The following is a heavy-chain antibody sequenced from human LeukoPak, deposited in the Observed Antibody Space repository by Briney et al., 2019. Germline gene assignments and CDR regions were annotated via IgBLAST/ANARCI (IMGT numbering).Heavy chain of an antibody. J-gene: IGHJ4*02. CDR3: AKAGIGVVGYFDY. Sequence: TGGSLRLSCAASGFTFNSYATSWVRQAPGKGLEWVSAIRGSGGGTYYADSVKGRFTISRDNSKNTLYLQMNSLRDEDTALYYCAKAGIGVVGYFDYWGQGTLVTVSS. V-gene: IGHV3-23*01. CDR2: IRGSGGGT. D-gene: IGHD6-19*01. CDR1: GFTFNSYA.